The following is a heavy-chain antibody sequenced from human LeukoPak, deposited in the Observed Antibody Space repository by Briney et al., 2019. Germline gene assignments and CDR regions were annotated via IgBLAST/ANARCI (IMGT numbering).Heavy chain of an antibody. D-gene: IGHD2-15*01. V-gene: IGHV1-2*02. CDR2: INPDSGGT. CDR1: GYTFTAYY. Sequence: ASVKVSRKASGYTFTAYYMHWVRQAPGQGLEWMGWINPDSGGTNYGEKFQGRVTMTRDTSLSSTYLDLSSLGSDDTALYYCARVSCSGGSCYMSNWFDSWGQGTLVTVSS. CDR3: ARVSCSGGSCYMSNWFDS. J-gene: IGHJ5*01.